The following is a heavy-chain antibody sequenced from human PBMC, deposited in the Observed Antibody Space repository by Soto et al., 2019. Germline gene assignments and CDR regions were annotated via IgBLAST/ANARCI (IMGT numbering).Heavy chain of an antibody. CDR1: GGSFSGFY. V-gene: IGHV4-34*01. CDR3: ARHVLHYNWMDP. J-gene: IGHJ5*02. CDR2: INHSGTT. D-gene: IGHD3-10*02. Sequence: QVQLQQWGAGLLEPSETLSLTCGISGGSFSGFYWSWIRQSPGNGLAWMCEINHSGTTHYNPSPESRVNIWIDTSKAQFSLNLNSVTAADTAIYYCARHVLHYNWMDPWGQGTLVSVSS.